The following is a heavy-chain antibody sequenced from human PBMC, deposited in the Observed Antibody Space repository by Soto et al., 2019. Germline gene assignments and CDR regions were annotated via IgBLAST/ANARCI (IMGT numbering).Heavy chain of an antibody. CDR2: ISGTGTFI. V-gene: IGHV3-21*06. D-gene: IGHD2-21*01. Sequence: EVQLVESGGGLVQPGGSLRLSCAASGFTFSRHSMNWVRQAPGKGLEWVSCISGTGTFIYYSDSVKGRFTISRDDAKSTLYLQMTSLTAEDTAVYYCARGSVIDTGDALDIWGPGTMVTVS. CDR1: GFTFSRHS. J-gene: IGHJ3*02. CDR3: ARGSVIDTGDALDI.